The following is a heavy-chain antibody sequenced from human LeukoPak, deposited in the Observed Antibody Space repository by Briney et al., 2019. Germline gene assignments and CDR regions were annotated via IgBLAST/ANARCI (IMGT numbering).Heavy chain of an antibody. CDR3: AKDPRRFYGSGIYYMDV. CDR1: GFTFSSYG. J-gene: IGHJ6*03. CDR2: ISGSGGST. Sequence: GGSLRLSCAASGFTFSSYGMSWVRQAPGKGLEWVSAISGSGGSTYYADSVKGRFTISRDNSKNTLYLQMNSLRAEDTAVYYCAKDPRRFYGSGIYYMDVWGKGTTVTISS. D-gene: IGHD3-10*01. V-gene: IGHV3-23*01.